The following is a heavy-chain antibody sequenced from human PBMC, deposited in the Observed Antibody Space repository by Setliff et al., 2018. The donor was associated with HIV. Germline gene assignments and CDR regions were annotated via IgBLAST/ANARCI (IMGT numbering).Heavy chain of an antibody. CDR2: IYHSGST. CDR1: GYSISSNDW. Sequence: SETLSLTCVVSGYSISSNDWWGWIRQSPGKGLEWIGSIYHSGSTYYNPSLKSRVTISVDTSKNQFSLKLSSVTAADTAVYYCARIGYGSGSSSALLHNWFDPWGQGTLVTVSS. V-gene: IGHV4-38-2*01. D-gene: IGHD3-10*01. CDR3: ARIGYGSGSSSALLHNWFDP. J-gene: IGHJ5*02.